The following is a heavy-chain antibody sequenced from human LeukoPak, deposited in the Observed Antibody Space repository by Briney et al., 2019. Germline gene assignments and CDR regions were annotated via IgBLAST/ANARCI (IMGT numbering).Heavy chain of an antibody. CDR1: GFTFSSYG. V-gene: IGHV3-30*12. Sequence: GGSLRLSCAASGFTFSSYGMHWVRQAPGKGLEWVAVISYDGSNKYYADSVKGRFTISRDNSKNTLYLQMNSLRAEDTAVYYCAKDWHISSWYGRFDPWGQGTLVTVSS. J-gene: IGHJ5*02. CDR3: AKDWHISSWYGRFDP. CDR2: ISYDGSNK. D-gene: IGHD6-13*01.